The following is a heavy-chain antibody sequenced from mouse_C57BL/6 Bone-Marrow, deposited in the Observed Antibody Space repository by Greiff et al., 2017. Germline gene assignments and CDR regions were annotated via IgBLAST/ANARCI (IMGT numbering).Heavy chain of an antibody. CDR3: ARSYYYGSSYGYAMDD. D-gene: IGHD1-1*01. J-gene: IGHJ4*01. CDR2: FHPYNDDT. CDR1: GYTFTTYP. Sequence: QVQLKESGAELVKPGASVKMSCKASGYTFTTYPIEWMKQNHGQSLEWIGNFHPYNDDTKYNEKFKGKATLTVEKSSSTVYLELSRLTSDDSAVYYCARSYYYGSSYGYAMDDWGKGTSVTVSS. V-gene: IGHV1-47*01.